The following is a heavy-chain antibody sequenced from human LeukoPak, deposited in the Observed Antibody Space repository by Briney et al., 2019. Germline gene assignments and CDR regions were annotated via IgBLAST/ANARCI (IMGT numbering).Heavy chain of an antibody. CDR1: GFTFSSYS. Sequence: GGSLRLSCAASGFTFSSYSMNWVRQAPGKGLEWVSSISSSSSYIYYADSVKGRFTISRDNSKNTLYLQMNSLRAEDTAVYYCARASGYSYGYGADYWGQGTLVTVSS. V-gene: IGHV3-21*04. D-gene: IGHD5-18*01. CDR2: ISSSSSYI. CDR3: ARASGYSYGYGADY. J-gene: IGHJ4*02.